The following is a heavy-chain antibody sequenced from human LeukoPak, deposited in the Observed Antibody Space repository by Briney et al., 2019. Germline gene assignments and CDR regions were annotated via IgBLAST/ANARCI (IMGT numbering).Heavy chain of an antibody. J-gene: IGHJ5*02. CDR1: GYSIGSGYY. Sequence: PSETLSLTCAVSGYSIGSGYYWAWIRQPPGKGLEWIASIYHSGTAYSNPSLQSRVTLSVDTSKNQFSLKVSSVTAADTAVYYCARDPAMTFYRFDPWGVATLVTVSS. V-gene: IGHV4-38-2*02. D-gene: IGHD2/OR15-2a*01. CDR3: ARDPAMTFYRFDP. CDR2: IYHSGTA.